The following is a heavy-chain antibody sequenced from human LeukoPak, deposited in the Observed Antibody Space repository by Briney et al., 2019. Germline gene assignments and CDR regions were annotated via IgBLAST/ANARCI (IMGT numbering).Heavy chain of an antibody. V-gene: IGHV4-59*01. J-gene: IGHJ4*02. CDR1: GGSISSYY. CDR2: IYYSGST. Sequence: SETLSLTCTVTGGSISSYYWSWIRQPPGKGLEWIGYIYYSGSTNYNPSLKSRVPISVDKSKNQFSLKLRSVTAADTAVYYCAREGIAARDFDYGGQGTLVTVSS. CDR3: AREGIAARDFDY. D-gene: IGHD6-6*01.